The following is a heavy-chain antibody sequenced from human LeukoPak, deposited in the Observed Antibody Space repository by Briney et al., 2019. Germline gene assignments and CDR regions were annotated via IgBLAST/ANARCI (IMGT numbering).Heavy chain of an antibody. CDR3: AVPAPYYDSSGYFDY. CDR2: ISGSGGST. J-gene: IGHJ4*02. V-gene: IGHV3-23*01. Sequence: GGSLRLSCAASGFAFSSYWMSWVRQAPGKGLEWVSAISGSGGSTYYADSVKGRFTISRDNSKNTLYLQMNSLRAEDTAVYYCAVPAPYYDSSGYFDYWGQGTLVTVSS. D-gene: IGHD3-22*01. CDR1: GFAFSSYW.